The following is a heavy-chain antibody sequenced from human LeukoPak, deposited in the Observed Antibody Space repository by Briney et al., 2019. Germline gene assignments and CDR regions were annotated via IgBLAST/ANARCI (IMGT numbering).Heavy chain of an antibody. V-gene: IGHV3-15*01. CDR3: TSHAAFDP. J-gene: IGHJ5*02. Sequence: GGSLRLSCAASGFIVSGDFMSWVRQAPGKGLEWVGRIKSKNVGGTTDYAAPVKGRFTISRDDSKNTVYLQMNSLKIEDTAVYYCTSHAAFDPWGQGTLVTVSS. CDR1: GFIVSGDF. CDR2: IKSKNVGGTT.